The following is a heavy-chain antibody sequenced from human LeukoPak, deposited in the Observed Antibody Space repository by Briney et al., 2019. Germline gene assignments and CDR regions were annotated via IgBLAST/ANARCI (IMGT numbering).Heavy chain of an antibody. CDR2: ISGSGGST. D-gene: IGHD4-17*01. J-gene: IGHJ4*02. CDR3: AKGILTATGDYAFQSWFDY. Sequence: GGSLRLSCAASGFTFSSYAMSWVRQAPGKGLEWVSTISGSGGSTYYADSVKGRFTISRDNSKKTLYLQMNRLRAEDTAVYYCAKGILTATGDYAFQSWFDYWGQGTLVTVSS. V-gene: IGHV3-23*01. CDR1: GFTFSSYA.